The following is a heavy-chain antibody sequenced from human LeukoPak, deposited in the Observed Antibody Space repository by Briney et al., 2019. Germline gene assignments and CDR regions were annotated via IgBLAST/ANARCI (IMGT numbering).Heavy chain of an antibody. Sequence: TSDTLSLTCAVYGESFTDYYWSWIRQPPGKGLEWIGEINHSGNTNYNPSLKSRVSLFVDTSKNQFSLKLTSVTAADTAMYYCARGLRDISGWWGWFDPWGQGTLVTVSS. CDR3: ARGLRDISGWWGWFDP. CDR2: INHSGNT. V-gene: IGHV4-34*01. D-gene: IGHD6-13*01. CDR1: GESFTDYY. J-gene: IGHJ5*02.